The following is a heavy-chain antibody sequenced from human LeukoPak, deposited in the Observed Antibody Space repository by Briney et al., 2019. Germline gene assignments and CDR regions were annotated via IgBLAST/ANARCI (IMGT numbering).Heavy chain of an antibody. D-gene: IGHD2-15*01. V-gene: IGHV2-70*11. CDR1: GFSLSTSGMC. J-gene: IGHJ6*02. CDR2: IDWDDDK. CDR3: ARDIVVVVAANYYYYGMDV. Sequence: SGPTLVNPTQTLTLTCTFSGFSLSTSGMCVSWIRQPPGKAPEWLARIDWDDDKYYSTSLKTRLTISKDTSKNQVVLTMTNMDPVDTATYYCARDIVVVVAANYYYYGMDVWGQGTTVTVSS.